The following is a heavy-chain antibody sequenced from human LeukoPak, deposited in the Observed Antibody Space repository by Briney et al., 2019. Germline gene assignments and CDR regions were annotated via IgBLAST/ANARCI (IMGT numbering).Heavy chain of an antibody. D-gene: IGHD2-15*01. CDR2: VRYDGSTK. J-gene: IGHJ3*02. V-gene: IGHV3-33*01. Sequence: HGGSLRLSCAASGFTFSSYGMYWVRQAPGKGLEWVAVVRYDGSTKYYAGSVKGRFTISRDSSKNTLYLEMNSLRAEDTAVYYCARDECSGGSCYSSGFDAFDIWGQGTMVTVSS. CDR1: GFTFSSYG. CDR3: ARDECSGGSCYSSGFDAFDI.